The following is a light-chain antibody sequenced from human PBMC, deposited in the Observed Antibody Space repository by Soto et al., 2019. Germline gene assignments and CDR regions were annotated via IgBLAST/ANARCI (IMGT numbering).Light chain of an antibody. Sequence: DTQMTQSPSSLSASVGDRVTITCRASQNINHYLNWYQHQPGKAPKLLIYGASSLQSGVPSRFSGGGSGTDFTLTITNLQPEDFATYYCQQSYTLPNTFGQRTNLEIK. V-gene: IGKV1-39*01. CDR3: QQSYTLPNT. J-gene: IGKJ2*01. CDR2: GAS. CDR1: QNINHY.